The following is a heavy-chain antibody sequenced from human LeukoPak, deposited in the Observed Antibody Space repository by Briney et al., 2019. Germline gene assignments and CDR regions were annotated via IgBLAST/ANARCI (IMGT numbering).Heavy chain of an antibody. V-gene: IGHV4-59*08. CDR2: IYYSGST. CDR3: ARRFWSGYVDY. Sequence: RSSETLSLTCTVSGGSMSRFYWSWIRQPPGKGLEWIGYIYYSGSTNYNPSLKSRVTISVDTSKNQFSLKLSSVTAADTAVYYCARRFWSGYVDYWGQGTLVTVSS. D-gene: IGHD3-3*01. CDR1: GGSMSRFY. J-gene: IGHJ4*02.